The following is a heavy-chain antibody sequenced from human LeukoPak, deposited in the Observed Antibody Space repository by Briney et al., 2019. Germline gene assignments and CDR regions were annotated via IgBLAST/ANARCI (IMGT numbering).Heavy chain of an antibody. D-gene: IGHD1-26*01. V-gene: IGHV4-4*07. CDR3: ARGISGNYQEFDH. CDR2: IFPSGST. CDR1: GDSISSYY. J-gene: IGHJ4*02. Sequence: KPSETLSLTCTVSGDSISSYYWSWIRQPAGKGLEWIGRIFPSGSTNYNPSLKSRVTMSVDTSKNQFSLKLSSATAADTAVCYCARGISGNYQEFDHWGQGTLVTVSS.